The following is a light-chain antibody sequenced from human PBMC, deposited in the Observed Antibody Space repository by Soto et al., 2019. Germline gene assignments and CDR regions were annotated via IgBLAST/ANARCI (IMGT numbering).Light chain of an antibody. Sequence: QPVLTQPPSVSGAPGQRVTISCTGSSSNIGAGYDVHWYQQLPGTAPKLLIYGNSNRPSGVPDRFSGSKSGTSASLAITGLQAEDEADYSCQSYDSSLSGGVFGGGTKLTVL. CDR3: QSYDSSLSGGV. V-gene: IGLV1-40*01. CDR2: GNS. J-gene: IGLJ3*02. CDR1: SSNIGAGYD.